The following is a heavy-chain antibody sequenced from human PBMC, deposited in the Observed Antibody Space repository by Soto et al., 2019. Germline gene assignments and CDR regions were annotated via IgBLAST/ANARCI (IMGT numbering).Heavy chain of an antibody. J-gene: IGHJ4*02. Sequence: ASVKVSCKASGYTFTSYDINWVRQATGQGLEWMGWMNPNSGNTGYAQKFQGRVTMTRNTSISTAYMELSSLRSEDTAVYYCAREAYYDFWSGYSARYFAYWGQGTLVTVSS. CDR1: GYTFTSYD. CDR2: MNPNSGNT. D-gene: IGHD3-3*01. V-gene: IGHV1-8*01. CDR3: AREAYYDFWSGYSARYFAY.